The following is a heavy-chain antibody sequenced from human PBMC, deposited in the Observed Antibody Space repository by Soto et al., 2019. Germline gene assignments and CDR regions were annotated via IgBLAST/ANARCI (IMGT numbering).Heavy chain of an antibody. CDR3: ARYRKFNWAGKMRLFDS. D-gene: IGHD7-27*01. J-gene: IGHJ5*01. CDR2: MNPNSGNT. V-gene: IGHV1-8*01. CDR1: GYTFPSSD. Sequence: PSEKVSCKTSGYTFPSSDINLVRQATGQRLEWMGWMNPNSGNTGYAQKFQGRVTMTRNTSISTAYMELSSLRSEDTAVYYCARYRKFNWAGKMRLFDSWGQGSLVTVSA.